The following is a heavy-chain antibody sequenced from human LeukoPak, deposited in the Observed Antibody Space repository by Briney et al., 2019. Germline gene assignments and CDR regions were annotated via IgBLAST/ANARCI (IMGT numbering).Heavy chain of an antibody. J-gene: IGHJ6*02. CDR3: ARGRLKGLDV. CDR1: GGSVSSNTYY. D-gene: IGHD2-21*01. Sequence: SETLSLTCTVSGGSVSSNTYYWTWIRQPPGKGLEWIGYIYYSGSTNYSPSLKSRVTISVDASKSQFSLKLSSVTAADTAVYYCARGRLKGLDVWGQGTTVTVSS. CDR2: IYYSGST. V-gene: IGHV4-61*01.